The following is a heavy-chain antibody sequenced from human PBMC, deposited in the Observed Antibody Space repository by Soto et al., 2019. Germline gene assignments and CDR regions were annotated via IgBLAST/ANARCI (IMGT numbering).Heavy chain of an antibody. Sequence: ASVKVSCKASGGTFSSYAISWVRQAPGQGLEWMGGIIPIFGTANYAQKFQGRVTITADESTSTAYMELSSLRSEDTAVYYCARFDCSGGSCCSRVSWFDPWGQGTLVTVSS. CDR3: ARFDCSGGSCCSRVSWFDP. CDR1: GGTFSSYA. J-gene: IGHJ5*02. CDR2: IIPIFGTA. D-gene: IGHD2-15*01. V-gene: IGHV1-69*13.